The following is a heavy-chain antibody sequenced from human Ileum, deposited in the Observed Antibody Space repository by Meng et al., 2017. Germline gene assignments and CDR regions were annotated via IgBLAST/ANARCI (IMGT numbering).Heavy chain of an antibody. CDR3: ARERYSYGDY. CDR1: GFTFSSYG. Sequence: QVQLVESGGGVVQPGRSLSLSGAASGFTFSSYGMHWVRQAPGKGLEWVAVIWYDGSNKYYADSVKGRFTISRDNSKNTLYLQMNSLRAEDTAVYYCARERYSYGDYWGQGTLVTVSS. CDR2: IWYDGSNK. J-gene: IGHJ4*02. D-gene: IGHD5-18*01. V-gene: IGHV3-33*01.